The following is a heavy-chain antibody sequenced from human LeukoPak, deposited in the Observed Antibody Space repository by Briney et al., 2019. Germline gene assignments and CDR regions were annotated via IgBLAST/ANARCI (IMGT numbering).Heavy chain of an antibody. J-gene: IGHJ4*02. D-gene: IGHD3-16*01. V-gene: IGHV3-11*01. CDR1: GFTFRDYY. CDR3: ARQAYPWKY. Sequence: GGSLRLSCATSGFTFRDYYMAWIRQAPGKGLEWISYISPSGDTIYYATSVKGRFTVSRDNARNSLYLQMNSLRADDTALYYCARQAYPWKYWGQGTLVTVSS. CDR2: ISPSGDTI.